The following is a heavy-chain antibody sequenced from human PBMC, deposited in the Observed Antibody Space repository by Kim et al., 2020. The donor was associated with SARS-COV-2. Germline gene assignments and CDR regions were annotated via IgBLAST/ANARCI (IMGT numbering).Heavy chain of an antibody. CDR1: GFTFKNYW. CDR3: ARDRLLVRGISPFFDY. CDR2: IKQDGSEK. V-gene: IGHV3-7*01. J-gene: IGHJ4*02. D-gene: IGHD3-10*01. Sequence: GGSLRLSCAVSGFTFKNYWMSWVRQAPGKGLEWVANIKQDGSEKYYMDSVKGRFTISRDNAKNSLYLQMSSLRAEDTAVYYCARDRLLVRGISPFFDYWGQGTLVTVSS.